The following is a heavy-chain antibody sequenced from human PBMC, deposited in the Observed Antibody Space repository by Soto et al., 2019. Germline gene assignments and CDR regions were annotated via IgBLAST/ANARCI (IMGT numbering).Heavy chain of an antibody. J-gene: IGHJ4*01. D-gene: IGHD1-7*01. CDR1: GLTFSNAW. Sequence: GGSLRLSCAASGLTFSNAWMSWVRQAPGKALEWVGRIKSKTDGGTTDYAAPVKGRFTISRDDSNNTLYPQTHNLKTDHTAVYYPTTGPGTTDNPLVRDYWGQGTLVTVSS. CDR3: TTGPGTTDNPLVRDY. V-gene: IGHV3-15*01. CDR2: IKSKTDGGTT.